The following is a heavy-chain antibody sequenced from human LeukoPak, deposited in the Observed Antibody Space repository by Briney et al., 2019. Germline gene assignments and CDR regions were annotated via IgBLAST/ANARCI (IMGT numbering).Heavy chain of an antibody. J-gene: IGHJ6*02. CDR1: GYTSTSYD. CDR2: MNPNSGNT. V-gene: IGHV1-8*01. D-gene: IGHD3-22*01. CDR3: AREETYDSSGYQGLINYYYGMDV. Sequence: ASVKVSCKASGYTSTSYDINWVRQATGQGLEWMGWMNPNSGNTGYAQKFQGRVTMTRNTSVSTAYMELSSLRSEDTAVYYCAREETYDSSGYQGLINYYYGMDVWGQGTTVTVSS.